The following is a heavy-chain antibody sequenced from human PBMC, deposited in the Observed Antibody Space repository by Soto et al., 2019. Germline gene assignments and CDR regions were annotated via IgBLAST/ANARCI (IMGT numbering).Heavy chain of an antibody. V-gene: IGHV3-21*01. D-gene: IGHD3-10*01. CDR3: ARDGDLTMVRGVIDY. CDR2: ISSSSSYI. CDR1: GFTFSSYS. J-gene: IGHJ4*02. Sequence: GESLKISCAASGFTFSSYSMNWVRQAPGKGLEWVSSISSSSSYIYYADSVKGRFTISRDNAKNSLYLQMNSLRAEDTAVYYCARDGDLTMVRGVIDYWGQGTLVTVSS.